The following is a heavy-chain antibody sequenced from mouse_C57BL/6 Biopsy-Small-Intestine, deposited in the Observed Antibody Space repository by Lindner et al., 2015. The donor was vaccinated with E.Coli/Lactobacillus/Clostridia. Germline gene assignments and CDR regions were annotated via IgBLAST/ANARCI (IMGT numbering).Heavy chain of an antibody. J-gene: IGHJ1*01. Sequence: SVKVSCKPSGYTFIDYYVHWVRQAPGQGPEWMGWINPNSGDTHYAQNFQGRVTMTRDTSISTAYMELSRLRSDDTAVYYCVRWYSGVDSFDIWGRGTMVTVSS. CDR2: INPNSGDT. CDR1: GYTFIDYY. CDR3: VRWYSGVDSFDI. V-gene: IGHV14-4*02. D-gene: IGHD1-1*02.